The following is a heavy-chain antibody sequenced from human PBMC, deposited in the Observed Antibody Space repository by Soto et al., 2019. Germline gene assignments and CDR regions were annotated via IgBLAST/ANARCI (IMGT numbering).Heavy chain of an antibody. D-gene: IGHD3-22*01. CDR1: GGSISSYY. Sequence: PSETLSLTCTVSGGSISSYYWSWIRQLPGKGLEWIGYIYYSGSTNYNPSLKSRVTISVDTSKNQFSLKLSSVTAADTAVYYCARVNYDSSGNTHLDYWGQGTLVTVSS. CDR3: ARVNYDSSGNTHLDY. V-gene: IGHV4-59*01. CDR2: IYYSGST. J-gene: IGHJ4*02.